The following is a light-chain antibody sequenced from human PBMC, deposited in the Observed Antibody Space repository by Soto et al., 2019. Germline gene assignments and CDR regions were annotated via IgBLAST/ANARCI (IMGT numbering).Light chain of an antibody. CDR1: SSDVGGYSY. V-gene: IGLV2-14*01. J-gene: IGLJ1*01. CDR2: DVS. CDR3: ASYTTSSTYV. Sequence: QSVLTQPASVSGSPGQSIAISCTGTSSDVGGYSYVSWYQQQPGKAPTLVISDVSNRPSGVSDRFSGSKSGNTASLTISGLQTEDEADYYCASYTTSSTYVFGTGTKVPVL.